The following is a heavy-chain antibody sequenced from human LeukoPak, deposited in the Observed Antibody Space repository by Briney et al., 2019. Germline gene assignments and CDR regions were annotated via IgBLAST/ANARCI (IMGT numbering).Heavy chain of an antibody. V-gene: IGHV1-69*13. Sequence: SVKVSCKASGGTFSSYAISWVRQAPGQGLEWMGGIIPIFGTANYAQKFQGRVTITADESTSTAYLELSSLRSEDTAVYYCAYSAFPSLDRWFDPWGQGTLVTVSS. CDR3: AYSAFPSLDRWFDP. J-gene: IGHJ5*02. CDR2: IIPIFGTA. CDR1: GGTFSSYA. D-gene: IGHD3-16*01.